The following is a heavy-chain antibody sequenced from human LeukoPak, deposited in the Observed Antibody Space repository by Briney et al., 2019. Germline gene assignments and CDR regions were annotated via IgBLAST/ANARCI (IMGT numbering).Heavy chain of an antibody. CDR1: GFTFSSYS. V-gene: IGHV3-21*01. CDR2: ISSSSSYI. Sequence: GGSLRLSCAASGFTFSSYSMNWVRQAPGKGLEWVSSISSSSSYIYYADSVKGRFTISRDNAKNSLYLQMNSLRAEDTAVYYCARDESAAGPQLFDYWGQGTPVTVSS. CDR3: ARDESAAGPQLFDY. D-gene: IGHD6-13*01. J-gene: IGHJ4*02.